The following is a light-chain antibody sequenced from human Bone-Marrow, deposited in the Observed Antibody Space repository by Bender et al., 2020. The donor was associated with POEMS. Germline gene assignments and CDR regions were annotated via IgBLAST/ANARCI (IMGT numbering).Light chain of an antibody. J-gene: IGLJ2*01. CDR1: SSDVGSYDL. Sequence: QSALTQPASVSGSPGQSITISCAGTSSDVGSYDLVSWYQQHPGKAPKLMIYAVTRRPSGVPDRFSGSKSGNTASLSISGLQVEDEGDYYCCSYAGIVIFGGGTKLTVL. V-gene: IGLV2-23*02. CDR3: CSYAGIVI. CDR2: AVT.